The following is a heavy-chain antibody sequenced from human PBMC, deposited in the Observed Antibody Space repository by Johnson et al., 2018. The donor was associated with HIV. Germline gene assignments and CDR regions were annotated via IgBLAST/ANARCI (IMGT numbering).Heavy chain of an antibody. CDR3: ARDNLSMGAFDI. CDR2: ISSSGSTI. D-gene: IGHD3-16*01. Sequence: HLVESGGGVVQPGRSLRLSCAASGFTFSDYYMSWIRQAPGKGLEWVSYISSSGSTIYYADSVKGRFSISRDNAKNSLYLQVNSLRDEDTAVYYCARDNLSMGAFDIWGPGTMVTVSS. J-gene: IGHJ3*02. V-gene: IGHV3-11*04. CDR1: GFTFSDYY.